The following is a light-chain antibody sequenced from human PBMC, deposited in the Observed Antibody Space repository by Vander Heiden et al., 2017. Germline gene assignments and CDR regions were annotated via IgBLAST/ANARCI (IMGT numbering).Light chain of an antibody. CDR3: QQYHSFPRT. Sequence: DIQMTQSPSTLSASVGDRVTITCRASQIVNSWLAWYQQSPGKAPKPLIYKASNLESGVPSRFSGSGSGTEFTLTISSLQPDDFATYYCQQYHSFPRTFGQGTKVEI. V-gene: IGKV1-5*03. CDR2: KAS. J-gene: IGKJ1*01. CDR1: QIVNSW.